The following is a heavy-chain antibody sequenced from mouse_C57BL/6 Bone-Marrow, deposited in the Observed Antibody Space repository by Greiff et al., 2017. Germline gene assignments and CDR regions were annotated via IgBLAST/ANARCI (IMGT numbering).Heavy chain of an antibody. CDR3: ARVYDYDTFAY. Sequence: VQLQESGGGLVKPGGSLKLSCAASGFTFSSYAMSWVRQTPEKRLEWVATISDGGSYTYYPDNVKGRFTISRDNAKNNLYLQLSHLKSEDTAMYYCARVYDYDTFAYWGQGTLVTVSA. CDR2: ISDGGSYT. J-gene: IGHJ3*01. CDR1: GFTFSSYA. V-gene: IGHV5-4*01. D-gene: IGHD2-4*01.